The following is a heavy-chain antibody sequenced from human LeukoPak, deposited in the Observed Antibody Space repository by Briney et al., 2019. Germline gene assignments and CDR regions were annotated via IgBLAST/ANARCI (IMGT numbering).Heavy chain of an antibody. CDR3: AKDRSSSTSCSNY. J-gene: IGHJ4*02. CDR2: ISGSGGST. V-gene: IGHV3-23*01. CDR1: GFTFSNYS. Sequence: GGSLRLSCAASGFTFSNYSLTWVRQAPGKGLQSVSGISGSGGSTSYADSVKGRFTISRDNSKNSLYLQMNSLRAEDTAVYYCAKDRSSSTSCSNYWGQGTLVTVSS. D-gene: IGHD2-2*01.